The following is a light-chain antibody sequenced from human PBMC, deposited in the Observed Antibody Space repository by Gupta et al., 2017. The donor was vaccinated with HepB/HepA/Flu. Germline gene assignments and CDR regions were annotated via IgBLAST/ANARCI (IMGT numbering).Light chain of an antibody. V-gene: IGLV2-14*03. J-gene: IGLJ1*01. CDR2: DVS. Sequence: QSALTPPASVSGSPGQSITISCTGTSSDVGGFNYVSWYQQHPGKAPKLIIYDVSNRPSGVSDRFSGSKSANTASLTISGLQAEDEADYYCCSYTSSITYVFGTGTKVTVL. CDR1: SSDVGGFNY. CDR3: CSYTSSITYV.